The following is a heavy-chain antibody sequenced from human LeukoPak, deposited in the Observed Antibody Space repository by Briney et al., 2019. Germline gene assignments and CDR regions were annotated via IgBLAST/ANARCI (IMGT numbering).Heavy chain of an antibody. D-gene: IGHD1-26*01. CDR3: ARERPVGEDSGSHADAFDI. CDR2: ISYDGSNK. V-gene: IGHV3-30-3*01. CDR1: GFTFSSYA. Sequence: GRSLRLSCAASGFTFSSYAMHWVRQPPGKGLEWVAVISYDGSNKYCADSVKGRFTISRDNSKNTLYLQMNSLRAEDTAVYYCARERPVGEDSGSHADAFDIWGQGTMVTVSS. J-gene: IGHJ3*02.